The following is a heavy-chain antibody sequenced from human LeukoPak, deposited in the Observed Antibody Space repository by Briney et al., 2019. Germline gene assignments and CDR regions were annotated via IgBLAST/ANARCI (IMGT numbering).Heavy chain of an antibody. V-gene: IGHV3-30*04. D-gene: IGHD2-2*01. CDR1: GFNFSTYT. CDR2: MSYDGSTK. CDR3: AREVVTSWMDV. J-gene: IGHJ6*03. Sequence: GGSLRLSCAASGFNFSTYTMHWVRQAPGKGREGVALMSYDGSTKYYADSVRGRFTISRDNSKNTLYLQMNSPRGEDTAVYYCAREVVTSWMDVWGKGTTVTVSS.